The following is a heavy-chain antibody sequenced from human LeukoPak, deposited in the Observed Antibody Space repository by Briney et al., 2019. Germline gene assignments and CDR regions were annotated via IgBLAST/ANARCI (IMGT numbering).Heavy chain of an antibody. CDR3: ARATRWVPFDY. Sequence: PSETLSLTCTVSGGSISSYYWGWIRQPAGKGLEWIGRIYTSGSTNYNPSLKSRVTISVDKSKNQFSLKLSSVTAADTAVYYCARATRWVPFDYWGQGTLVTVSS. J-gene: IGHJ4*02. D-gene: IGHD4-23*01. V-gene: IGHV4-4*07. CDR1: GGSISSYY. CDR2: IYTSGST.